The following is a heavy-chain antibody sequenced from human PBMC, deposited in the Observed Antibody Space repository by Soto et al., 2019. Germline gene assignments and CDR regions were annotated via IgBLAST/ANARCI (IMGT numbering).Heavy chain of an antibody. V-gene: IGHV3-7*01. Sequence: GGSLRLSCAASGFTFSNYWMTWVRQAPGKGLEWVANIKEDGSEKHYVDSVKGRFTTSRDNAKNSLYLQMNSLRVEDTAVYFCSRDAVVGAKALNYWGQGALVTVSS. CDR1: GFTFSNYW. D-gene: IGHD1-26*01. CDR3: SRDAVVGAKALNY. CDR2: IKEDGSEK. J-gene: IGHJ4*02.